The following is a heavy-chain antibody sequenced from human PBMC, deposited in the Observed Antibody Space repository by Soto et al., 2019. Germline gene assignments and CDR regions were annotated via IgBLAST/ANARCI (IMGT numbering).Heavy chain of an antibody. D-gene: IGHD3-3*01. Sequence: QVQLVESGGGVVQPGRSLRLSCAASGFTFSSYGMHWVRQAPGKGLEWVAVISYDGSNKYYADSVKGRFTISRDNSKNTLYLQMNSLRAEDTAVYYCAKDVLRFLEWLVFYGMDVWGRGTTVTVSS. J-gene: IGHJ6*02. CDR2: ISYDGSNK. CDR3: AKDVLRFLEWLVFYGMDV. CDR1: GFTFSSYG. V-gene: IGHV3-30*18.